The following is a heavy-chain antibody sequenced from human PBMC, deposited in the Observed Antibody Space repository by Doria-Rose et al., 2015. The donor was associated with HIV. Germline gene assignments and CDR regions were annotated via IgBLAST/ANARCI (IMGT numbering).Heavy chain of an antibody. Sequence: VQLQESGPGLVKPSQTLSLTCTVSGGSISSGDYYWSWIRQAPVKGLEWIGYIYHRGSTYCNPSLKSRVSISADMSKSQLSLKLSSVTAADTAVYFCARNGLATDYYGMDVWGQGTTVTVSS. CDR3: ARNGLATDYYGMDV. CDR1: GGSISSGDYY. J-gene: IGHJ6*02. CDR2: IYHRGST. V-gene: IGHV4-30-4*01. D-gene: IGHD6-19*01.